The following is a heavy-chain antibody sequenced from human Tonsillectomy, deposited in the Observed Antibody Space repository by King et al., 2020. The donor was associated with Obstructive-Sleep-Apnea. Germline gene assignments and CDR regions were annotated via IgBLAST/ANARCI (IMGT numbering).Heavy chain of an antibody. V-gene: IGHV4-34*01. CDR1: GGFFSGYY. CDR3: ARDWYFDY. J-gene: IGHJ4*02. D-gene: IGHD1-1*01. Sequence: VQLQQWGAGLLKPSETLSLTRAVYGGFFSGYYWSWTRQPPGKGGEWIGESNHSGSTNYNPALKSRVTISVDTSKNPFSLKLSSVTAADTAVYYCARDWYFDYWGQGTLVTVSS. CDR2: SNHSGST.